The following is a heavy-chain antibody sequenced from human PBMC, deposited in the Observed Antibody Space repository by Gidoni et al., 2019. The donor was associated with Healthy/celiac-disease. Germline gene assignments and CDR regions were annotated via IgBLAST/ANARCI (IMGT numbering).Heavy chain of an antibody. CDR1: GYTFTSYG. Sequence: GYTFTSYGISWVRQAPGQGLEWMGWISAYNGNTNYAQKLQGRVTTTTDTSTSTAYMELRSLRSDDTAVYYCARDRLERRHSQDYWGQGTLVTVSS. J-gene: IGHJ4*02. CDR3: ARDRLERRHSQDY. CDR2: ISAYNGNT. D-gene: IGHD1-1*01. V-gene: IGHV1-18*01.